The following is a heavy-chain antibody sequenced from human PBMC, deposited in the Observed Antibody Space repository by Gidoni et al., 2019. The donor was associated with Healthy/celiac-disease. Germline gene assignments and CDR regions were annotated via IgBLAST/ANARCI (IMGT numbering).Heavy chain of an antibody. V-gene: IGHV1-69*01. Sequence: QVQLVQSGAEVKKPGSSVKVSCKASGDTFSSYAISWVRQAPGQGLEWMGGIIPIFGTANYAQKFQGRVTITADESTSTAYMELSSLRSEDTAVYYCARGGQWLVPYYYYYYGMDVWGQGTTVTVSS. J-gene: IGHJ6*02. CDR2: IIPIFGTA. CDR1: GDTFSSYA. D-gene: IGHD6-19*01. CDR3: ARGGQWLVPYYYYYYGMDV.